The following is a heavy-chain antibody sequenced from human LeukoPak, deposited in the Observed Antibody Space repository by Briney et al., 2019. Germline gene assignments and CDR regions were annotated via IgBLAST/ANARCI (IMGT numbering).Heavy chain of an antibody. D-gene: IGHD3-22*01. CDR2: IFYSGNT. V-gene: IGHV4-30-4*01. Sequence: SQTLSLTCTVSGGSISCGDYYWSWIRRPPGKGLKWIGYIFYSGNTYYNPSLKSRVPISVDTSKNRFSLKLSSVTAADTAVYYCARWGSGFFDFWGQGSLVTVSS. CDR1: GGSISCGDYY. J-gene: IGHJ4*02. CDR3: ARWGSGFFDF.